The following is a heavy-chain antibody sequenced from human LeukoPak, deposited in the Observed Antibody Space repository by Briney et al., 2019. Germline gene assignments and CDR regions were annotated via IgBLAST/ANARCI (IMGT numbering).Heavy chain of an antibody. CDR2: IFSGST. Sequence: SETLSLTCTVSGGSISSYYWSWIRQPPGKGLEWIGYIFSGSTDYNPSLKSRVTISVDTSKNQFSLQLSSVTAADTAVYYCARDLVTVTKGFDIWGQGTMVSVSS. CDR3: ARDLVTVTKGFDI. CDR1: GGSISSYY. J-gene: IGHJ3*02. V-gene: IGHV4-59*01. D-gene: IGHD4-17*01.